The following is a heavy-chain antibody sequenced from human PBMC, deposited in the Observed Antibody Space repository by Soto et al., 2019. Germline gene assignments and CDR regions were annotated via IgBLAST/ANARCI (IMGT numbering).Heavy chain of an antibody. Sequence: PSETLSLTCVISGDSVSSNSAAWNWIRQSPSRGLEWLGRTYYRSKWYREYAPSVKSRITINPDTSKNQFSLQLNSVSPEDTAVYYCARTVGWLDPWGQGSLVTVSS. V-gene: IGHV6-1*01. J-gene: IGHJ5*02. CDR2: TYYRSKWYR. D-gene: IGHD1-26*01. CDR3: ARTVGWLDP. CDR1: GDSVSSNSAA.